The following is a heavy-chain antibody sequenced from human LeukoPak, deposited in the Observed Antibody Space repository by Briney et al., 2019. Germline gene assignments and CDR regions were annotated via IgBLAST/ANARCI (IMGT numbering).Heavy chain of an antibody. CDR3: ARDIYRGWIDY. CDR1: GFTFTNYE. J-gene: IGHJ4*02. V-gene: IGHV3-48*03. Sequence: GGSLRLSCAASGFTFTNYEMNWVRQAPGKGLEWVSYISSSGSTIYYADSVKGRFTISRDNAKNSLYLQMNSLRAEDTAVYYCARDIYRGWIDYWGQGTLVTVSS. D-gene: IGHD6-19*01. CDR2: ISSSGSTI.